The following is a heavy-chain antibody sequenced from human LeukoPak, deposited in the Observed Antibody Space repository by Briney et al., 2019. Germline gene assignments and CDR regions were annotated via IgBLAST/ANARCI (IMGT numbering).Heavy chain of an antibody. CDR2: IYTSGST. J-gene: IGHJ6*02. V-gene: IGHV4-4*07. CDR3: ARNNCSSTSCYILEGSYYYYGMDV. Sequence: SETLSLTCAVSGVSIGPYYWSWIRQPAGKGLEWIGHIYTSGSTKYNPSLKSRVTMSVDTSKNQFSLRVTSVMAADTAVYYCARNNCSSTSCYILEGSYYYYGMDVWGQGTTVTVSS. CDR1: GVSIGPYY. D-gene: IGHD2-2*02.